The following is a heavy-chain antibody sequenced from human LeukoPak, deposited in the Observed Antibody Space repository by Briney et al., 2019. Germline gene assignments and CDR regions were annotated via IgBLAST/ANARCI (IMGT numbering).Heavy chain of an antibody. CDR3: AREAAFDM. V-gene: IGHV3-21*06. CDR2: ISSSSTYT. Sequence: GGSLRLSCAASGFTFSSNSMNWVRQAPGKGLEWVSSISSSSTYTFYADSVEGRFTISRDNAKNSLYLQMNSLRAEDTAVYYCAREAAFDMWGQGTMVTVSS. CDR1: GFTFSSNS. J-gene: IGHJ3*02.